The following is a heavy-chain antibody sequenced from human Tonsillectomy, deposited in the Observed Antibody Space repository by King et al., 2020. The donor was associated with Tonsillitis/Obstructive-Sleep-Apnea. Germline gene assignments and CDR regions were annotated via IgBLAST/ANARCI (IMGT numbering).Heavy chain of an antibody. CDR2: ISGSGAST. CDR1: GFTFSSYA. CDR3: ARAGRWLIKEGVDYYCYMDV. V-gene: IGHV3-23*04. D-gene: IGHD6-19*01. Sequence: VQLVESGGGLVQPGGSLRLSCAASGFTFSSYAMSWVRQAPAKGLDWVSVISGSGASTYSADSVKGRFTISRDNSKNTLYLQMNSLRAEDTAVYSCARAGRWLIKEGVDYYCYMDVWGKGTTVTVSS. J-gene: IGHJ6*03.